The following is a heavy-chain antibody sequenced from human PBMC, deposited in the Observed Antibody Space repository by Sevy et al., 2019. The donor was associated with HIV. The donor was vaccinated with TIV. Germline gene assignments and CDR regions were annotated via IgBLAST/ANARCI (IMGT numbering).Heavy chain of an antibody. Sequence: GGSLRLSCAASGFTFSSYDMHWVRQATGKGLEWVSAIGTAGDTYYPGSVKGRFTISRENAKNSLYLQMNSLRAGDTAVYYCARQYYYDSSGWYFDLWGRSTLVTVSS. V-gene: IGHV3-13*01. CDR3: ARQYYYDSSGWYFDL. J-gene: IGHJ2*01. CDR2: IGTAGDT. D-gene: IGHD3-22*01. CDR1: GFTFSSYD.